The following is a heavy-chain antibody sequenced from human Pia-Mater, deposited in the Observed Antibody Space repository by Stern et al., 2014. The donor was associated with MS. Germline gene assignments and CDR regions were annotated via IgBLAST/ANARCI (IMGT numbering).Heavy chain of an antibody. CDR2: IKRKTDGGTT. J-gene: IGHJ6*02. Sequence: EVQLVESGGGLVEPGGYLRRSCAASGFTFRKAWMTWIRKAPGKGLEWVGGIKRKTDGGTTDYAAPVKGRFTISRDDSKNTLYLQMNSLKTEYTAVYYCTTLDRSYPYYYYGMDVWGQGTTVTVSS. V-gene: IGHV3-15*01. CDR1: GFTFRKAW. D-gene: IGHD1-26*01. CDR3: TTLDRSYPYYYYGMDV.